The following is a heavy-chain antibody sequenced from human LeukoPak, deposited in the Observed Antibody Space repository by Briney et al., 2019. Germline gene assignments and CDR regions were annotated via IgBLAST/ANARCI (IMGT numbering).Heavy chain of an antibody. CDR2: INEDGSNK. CDR3: TRVIVAVPGYFDYFDF. CDR1: GFTFSNYY. D-gene: IGHD6-19*01. V-gene: IGHV3-7*01. J-gene: IGHJ4*02. Sequence: GGSLRLSCAASGFTFSNYYMRWIRQAPGKGLEWVANINEDGSNKWHLGSVKCRFTVSRDNARNSLYLQMNSLRAEDTAVYYCTRVIVAVPGYFDYFDFWGQGALVTVSS.